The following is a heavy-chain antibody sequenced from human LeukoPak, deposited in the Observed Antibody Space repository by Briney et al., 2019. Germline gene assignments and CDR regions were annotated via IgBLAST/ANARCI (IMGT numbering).Heavy chain of an antibody. V-gene: IGHV3-33*06. CDR3: AKDAQRGFDYSNSLEY. J-gene: IGHJ4*02. Sequence: GRSLRLSCAASGFTFSHYGMHWVRQAPRKGLEWVAVIWNDGTNRYYGDSVKGRFTISRDDSKNTVYLQMNGLRAGDTAVYYCAKDAQRGFDYSNSLEYWGQGTLVTVSS. D-gene: IGHD4-11*01. CDR2: IWNDGTNR. CDR1: GFTFSHYG.